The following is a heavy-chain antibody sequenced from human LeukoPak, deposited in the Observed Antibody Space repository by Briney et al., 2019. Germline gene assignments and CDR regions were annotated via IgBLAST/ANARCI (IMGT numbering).Heavy chain of an antibody. J-gene: IGHJ6*03. V-gene: IGHV4-4*09. Sequence: SETLSLTCTVSGGSISSYYWSWIRQPPGKGLEWIGYIYTSGSTNYNPSLKSRVTISVDTSKNQFSLKLSSVTAADTAAYYCARATSYYDFWSGYYFYMDVWGKGTTVTVSS. CDR3: ARATSYYDFWSGYYFYMDV. D-gene: IGHD3-3*01. CDR1: GGSISSYY. CDR2: IYTSGST.